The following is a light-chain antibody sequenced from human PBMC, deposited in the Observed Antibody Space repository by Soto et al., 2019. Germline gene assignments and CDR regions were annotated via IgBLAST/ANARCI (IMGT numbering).Light chain of an antibody. Sequence: DIQMTQSPSTLSASVGDRVTLTCRASQSIGIWLAWYQQKPGKAPKGLIYKASTLEIGVPSRLSVSGSGTEFTLTISNLHPADFATYFCQQYHNYRTFGQGTKVETK. J-gene: IGKJ1*01. CDR3: QQYHNYRT. CDR1: QSIGIW. CDR2: KAS. V-gene: IGKV1-5*03.